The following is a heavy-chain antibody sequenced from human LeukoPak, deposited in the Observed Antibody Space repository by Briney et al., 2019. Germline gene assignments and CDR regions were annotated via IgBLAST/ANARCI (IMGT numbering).Heavy chain of an antibody. D-gene: IGHD6-19*01. V-gene: IGHV4-34*01. CDR1: DGSFSGYY. J-gene: IGHJ5*02. CDR2: INHSGST. Sequence: SETLSLTCAVYDGSFSGYYWSWIRQPPGKGLEWIGEINHSGSTNYNPSLKSRVTISVDTSKNQFSLKLSSVTAADTAVYYCARSYSSGWYRGWFDPWGQGTLVTVSS. CDR3: ARSYSSGWYRGWFDP.